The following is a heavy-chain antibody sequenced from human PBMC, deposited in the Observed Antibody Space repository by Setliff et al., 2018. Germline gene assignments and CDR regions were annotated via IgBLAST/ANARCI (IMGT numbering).Heavy chain of an antibody. V-gene: IGHV4-4*07. D-gene: IGHD3-10*01. CDR1: GGSISSYY. CDR3: VRKRGGMVRGALNYYYGMDV. J-gene: IGHJ6*02. CDR2: IYIGGSA. Sequence: NPSETLSLTCTVSGGSISSYYWSWIRQPAGKGLEWIGHIYIGGSANYNPSLKSRVTMSIDTSKNQFSLKLSSVTAADTAIYYCVRKRGGMVRGALNYYYGMDVWGQGTTVTVSS.